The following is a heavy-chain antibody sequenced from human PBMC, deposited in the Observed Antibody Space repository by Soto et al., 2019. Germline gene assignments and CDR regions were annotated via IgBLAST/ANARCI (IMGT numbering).Heavy chain of an antibody. J-gene: IGHJ4*02. CDR2: IYPGDSDT. Sequence: EVQLVQSGAEVKKPGESLKISCKGSGYSFTSYWIGWVRQMPGKGLEWMGIIYPGDSDTRYSPSFQDQVTISADKSISTAYLQWSSLKAPDTAMYYCARHPPPGDIVLMVYAPDYWGQGTLVTVSS. D-gene: IGHD2-8*01. CDR1: GYSFTSYW. CDR3: ARHPPPGDIVLMVYAPDY. V-gene: IGHV5-51*01.